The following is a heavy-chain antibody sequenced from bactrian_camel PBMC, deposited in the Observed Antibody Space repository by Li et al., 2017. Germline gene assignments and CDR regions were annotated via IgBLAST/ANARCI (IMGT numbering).Heavy chain of an antibody. J-gene: IGHJ4*01. Sequence: VQLVESGGDLVQPGGSLRLSCAASGFTFSSYTQSWVRQAPGKGLEWVGQITNGAGTTYYADPVKGRFTISRDSAKNTLYLQLNSLKIEDTAMYYCATRDTIDWGCGHKWWGQGTQVTVS. D-gene: IGHD2*01. CDR1: GFTFSSYT. CDR3: ATRDTIDWGCGHKW. V-gene: IGHV3S31*01. CDR2: ITNGAGTT.